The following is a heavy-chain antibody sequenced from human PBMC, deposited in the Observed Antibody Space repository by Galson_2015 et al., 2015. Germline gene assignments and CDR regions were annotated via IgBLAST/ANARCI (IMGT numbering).Heavy chain of an antibody. D-gene: IGHD2-2*02. J-gene: IGHJ3*02. CDR1: GFTFSSYG. CDR2: ISYDGSNK. V-gene: IGHV3-30*18. CDR3: VKDQGHCSSTSCYSAFDI. Sequence: SLRLSCAASGFTFSSYGMHWVRQAPGKGLEWVAVISYDGSNKYYADSVKGRFTISRDNSKNTLYLHMNSLRAEDTAVYYCVKDQGHCSSTSCYSAFDIWGQGTMVTVSS.